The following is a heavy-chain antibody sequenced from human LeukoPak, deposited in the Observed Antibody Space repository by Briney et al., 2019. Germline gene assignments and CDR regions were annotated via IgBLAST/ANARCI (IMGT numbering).Heavy chain of an antibody. J-gene: IGHJ4*02. CDR1: GYTFTSYG. CDR2: ISAYNGNT. D-gene: IGHD5-12*01. Sequence: GASVKVSCKAPGYTFTSYGISWVRQAPGQGLEWMGWISAYNGNTDYAQKFQGRVTMTTDTSTSTAFMELRSLRSDDTAVYYCARGGISGGYDSADYWGQGTLVTVSS. V-gene: IGHV1-18*01. CDR3: ARGGISGGYDSADY.